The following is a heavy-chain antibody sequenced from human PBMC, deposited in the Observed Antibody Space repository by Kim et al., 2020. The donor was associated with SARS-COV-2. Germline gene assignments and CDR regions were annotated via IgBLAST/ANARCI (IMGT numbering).Heavy chain of an antibody. V-gene: IGHV4-30-4*01. CDR1: GGSISSGDYY. D-gene: IGHD3-3*01. J-gene: IGHJ5*02. CDR2: IYYSGST. Sequence: SETLSLTCTVSGGSISSGDYYWSWIRQPPGKGLEWIGYIYYSGSTYYNPSLKSRVTISVDTSKNQFSLKLSSVTAADTAVYYCATGSFGVVITPFDPWGRGTLVTVSS. CDR3: ATGSFGVVITPFDP.